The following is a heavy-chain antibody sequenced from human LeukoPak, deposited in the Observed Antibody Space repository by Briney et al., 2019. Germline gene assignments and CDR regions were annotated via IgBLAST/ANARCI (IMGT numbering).Heavy chain of an antibody. CDR3: ARVIGDKSTYYYFPDAFDI. CDR2: ISSSSSYI. D-gene: IGHD3-10*01. J-gene: IGHJ3*02. CDR1: GFTFSSHS. Sequence: GGSLRLSCGASGFTFSSHSMNWVRQAPGKGLEWVSSISSSSSYIYYADSVKGRFTISRENAKDSLYLQMNSLRAEDTAVYYCARVIGDKSTYYYFPDAFDIWGQGTMVTVSS. V-gene: IGHV3-21*01.